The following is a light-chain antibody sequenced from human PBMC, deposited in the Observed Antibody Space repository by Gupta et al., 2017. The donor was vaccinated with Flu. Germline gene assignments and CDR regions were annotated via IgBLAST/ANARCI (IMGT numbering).Light chain of an antibody. CDR3: AAWDDSLNGHWV. Sequence: QSALTQPPSASGTPGQRVTISCSGSSSNIGSNDVNWYQQLPGTAPKLLIFSDDQRPSGVPDRFSGSKSGTSASLAISGLQSEDEADYYCAAWDDSLNGHWVFGGGTKLTVL. CDR2: SDD. CDR1: SSNIGSND. V-gene: IGLV1-44*01. J-gene: IGLJ3*02.